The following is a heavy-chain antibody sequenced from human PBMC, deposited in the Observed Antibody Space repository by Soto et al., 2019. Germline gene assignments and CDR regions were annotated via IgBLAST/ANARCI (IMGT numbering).Heavy chain of an antibody. Sequence: VGSLRLSCAASGFTFSSYAMSWVRQAPGKGLEWVSAISGSGGSTYYADSVKGRFTISRDNSKNTLYLQMNSLRAEDTAVYYCARSVAGSYNWFDPWGQGTLVTVSS. D-gene: IGHD6-19*01. J-gene: IGHJ5*02. V-gene: IGHV3-23*01. CDR3: ARSVAGSYNWFDP. CDR1: GFTFSSYA. CDR2: ISGSGGST.